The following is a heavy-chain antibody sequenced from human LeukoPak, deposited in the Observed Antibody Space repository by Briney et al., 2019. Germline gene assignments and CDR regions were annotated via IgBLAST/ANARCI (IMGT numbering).Heavy chain of an antibody. V-gene: IGHV4-34*01. CDR1: GGSFSGYY. CDR3: AGARTKSFDY. Sequence: SETLSLTCAVYGGSFSGYYWSWIRQPPGKGLEWIGEINHSGSTNYNPSLKSRVTISVDTSKNQFSLKLSSVTAADTAVYYCAGARTKSFDYWGQGTLVTVSS. D-gene: IGHD1-7*01. CDR2: INHSGST. J-gene: IGHJ4*02.